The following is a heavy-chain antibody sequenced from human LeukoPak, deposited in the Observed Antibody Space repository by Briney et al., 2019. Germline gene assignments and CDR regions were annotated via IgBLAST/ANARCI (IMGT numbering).Heavy chain of an antibody. CDR1: GYTFSSSA. J-gene: IGHJ4*02. CDR2: ISVYTGNP. D-gene: IGHD3-16*02. CDR3: ARDQYDSVWGSHRPYFDF. Sequence: ASVKVSCKPSGYTFSSSAISWVRQAPGQGLEWMGWISVYTGNPEYAQKFQGRVIMTTDTSTSTAYMELRSLRFDDTAVYYCARDQYDSVWGSHRPYFDFWGQGTLVTVSS. V-gene: IGHV1-18*01.